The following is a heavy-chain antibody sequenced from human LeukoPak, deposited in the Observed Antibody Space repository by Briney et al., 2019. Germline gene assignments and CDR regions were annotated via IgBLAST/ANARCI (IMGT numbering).Heavy chain of an antibody. CDR1: GYTFTSYD. V-gene: IGHV1-8*01. CDR2: INPNSGNT. D-gene: IGHD6-6*01. Sequence: GASVKVSCKASGYTFTSYDINWVRQATGQGLEWMGWINPNSGNTGYAQKFQGRVTMTRNTSISTAYMELSSLRSEDTAVYYCAGGYSSSFSSWTRGYYYGMDVWGQGTTVTVSS. CDR3: AGGYSSSFSSWTRGYYYGMDV. J-gene: IGHJ6*02.